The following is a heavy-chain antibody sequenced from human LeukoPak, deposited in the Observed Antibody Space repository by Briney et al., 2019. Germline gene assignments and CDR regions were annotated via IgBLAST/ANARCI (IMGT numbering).Heavy chain of an antibody. CDR2: IYTSGST. V-gene: IGHV4-4*09. CDR1: GASVSSSY. Sequence: SASLSPTWTLSGASVSSSYRGWIRQPAGKGLECIGYIYTSGSTNYNPSLKGRVTISVATSKNQFSLKLSSVTAADTAVYYCARRHCSGGSCYELDHWGQGTLAPVTS. D-gene: IGHD2-15*01. CDR3: ARRHCSGGSCYELDH. J-gene: IGHJ4*02.